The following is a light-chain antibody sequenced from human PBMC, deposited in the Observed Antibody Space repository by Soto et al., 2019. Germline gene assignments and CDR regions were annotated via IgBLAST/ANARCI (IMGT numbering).Light chain of an antibody. V-gene: IGKV1-33*01. J-gene: IGKJ5*01. CDR2: DAS. CDR3: QQYDNPPIT. CDR1: QDISNY. Sequence: DIQMTQSPSSLSVSVGDRVTITCQASQDISNYLNWYQQKPGKAPKLLIYDASNLETGVPSRFSGSGSGTDFTFTISSVPPEDIATSYCQQYDNPPITGGQGTRLEIK.